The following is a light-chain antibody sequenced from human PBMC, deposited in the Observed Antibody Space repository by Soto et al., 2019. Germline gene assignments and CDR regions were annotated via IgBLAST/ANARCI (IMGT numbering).Light chain of an antibody. CDR3: QQYSNWLSWT. J-gene: IGKJ1*01. V-gene: IGKV3-15*01. Sequence: EIVMTQSPATLSVSPGERATLSCRASQSISTNLAWYQLKPAQAPRLLIYGASTRATGVPARFSGSGSGREFTLTISSLQSEDFAVYYCQQYSNWLSWTFGQGTKVDVK. CDR1: QSISTN. CDR2: GAS.